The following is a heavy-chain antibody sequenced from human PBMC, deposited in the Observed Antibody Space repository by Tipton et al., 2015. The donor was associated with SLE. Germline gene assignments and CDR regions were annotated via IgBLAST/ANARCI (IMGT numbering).Heavy chain of an antibody. J-gene: IGHJ4*02. CDR1: GGSISSSSYY. CDR2: IYYSGST. D-gene: IGHD3-22*01. CDR3: ARHDYDDNGYSLHYFDN. V-gene: IGHV4-39*01. Sequence: LRLSCTVSGGSISSSSYYWGWIRQPPGKGLEWIGSIYYSGSTYYNPSLKSRVTMSLDTSRNQVFLKLSSVTAADTATYYCARHDYDDNGYSLHYFDNWGQGILVTVSS.